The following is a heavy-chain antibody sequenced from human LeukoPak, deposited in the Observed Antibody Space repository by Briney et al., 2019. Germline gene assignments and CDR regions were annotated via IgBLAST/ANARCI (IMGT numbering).Heavy chain of an antibody. J-gene: IGHJ4*02. Sequence: ASVKVSCKASGGTFSSYAISWVRQAPGQGLEWMGRINPNSGGTNYAQKFQGRVTMTRDTSISTAYMELSRLRSDDTAVYYCARDQGGFGELIDYWGQGTLVTVSS. V-gene: IGHV1-2*06. CDR3: ARDQGGFGELIDY. D-gene: IGHD3-10*01. CDR1: GGTFSSYA. CDR2: INPNSGGT.